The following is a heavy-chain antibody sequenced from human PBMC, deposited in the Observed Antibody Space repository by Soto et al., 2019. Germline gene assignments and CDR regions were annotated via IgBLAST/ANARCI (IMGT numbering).Heavy chain of an antibody. Sequence: QVQLVQSGAEVKKPGSSVKVSCKASGGTLSSYAISRVRQAPGQGLEWMGGIIPIFGTANYAQKFQGRVTNTADEATSTVYMVLSSLRYEDTAVYYCASHGITGTWVYYYGMDVWGQGTTVTVSS. CDR1: GGTLSSYA. V-gene: IGHV1-69*12. D-gene: IGHD1-7*01. J-gene: IGHJ6*02. CDR2: IIPIFGTA. CDR3: ASHGITGTWVYYYGMDV.